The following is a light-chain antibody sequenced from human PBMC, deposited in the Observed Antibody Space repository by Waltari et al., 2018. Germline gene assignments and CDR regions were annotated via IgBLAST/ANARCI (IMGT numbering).Light chain of an antibody. V-gene: IGLV1-44*01. CDR3: STWDHSLKGPV. J-gene: IGLJ2*01. CDR2: SDF. Sequence: QSVLTQPPSVSATPGQRVTISGSGSISNIGSATGNWYQHLPGTAPRLVMFSDFQRPSGVPERLSGSNSGTSASLAISGLQSDDEAVYFCSTWDHSLKGPVFGGGTKLTVL. CDR1: ISNIGSAT.